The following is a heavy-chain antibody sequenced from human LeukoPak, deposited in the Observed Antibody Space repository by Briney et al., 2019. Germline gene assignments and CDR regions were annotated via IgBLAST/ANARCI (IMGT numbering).Heavy chain of an antibody. CDR2: MNPNSGNT. D-gene: IGHD6-19*01. Sequence: ASVKVSCKASGYTFTSYDINWVRQATGQGLEWMGWMNPNSGNTGYAQKFQGRVTITRNTSISTAYMELSSLRSEDTAVYYCARGEGSGWLIWFDPWGQGTLVTVSS. CDR3: ARGEGSGWLIWFDP. V-gene: IGHV1-8*03. CDR1: GYTFTSYD. J-gene: IGHJ5*02.